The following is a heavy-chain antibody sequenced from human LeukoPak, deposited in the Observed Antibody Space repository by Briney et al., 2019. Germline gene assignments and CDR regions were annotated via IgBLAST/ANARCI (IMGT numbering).Heavy chain of an antibody. CDR3: ARDYGDYGFDY. Sequence: PSETLSLTCTVSGGSISSGGYYWSWIRQHPGKGLEWIGYIYYSGSTYYNPSLKSRVTISVDTPKNQFSLKLSSVTAADTAVYYCARDYGDYGFDYWGQGTLVTVSS. V-gene: IGHV4-31*03. J-gene: IGHJ4*02. D-gene: IGHD4-17*01. CDR2: IYYSGST. CDR1: GGSISSGGYY.